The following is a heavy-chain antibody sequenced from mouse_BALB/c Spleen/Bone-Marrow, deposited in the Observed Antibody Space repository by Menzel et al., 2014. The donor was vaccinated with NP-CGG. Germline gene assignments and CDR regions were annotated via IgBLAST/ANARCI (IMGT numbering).Heavy chain of an antibody. CDR3: ARDPLYYYA. V-gene: IGHV5-6-3*01. Sequence: EVMLVESGGGLVRPGGSLKLSCAASGFTFSSYGMSWVRQTPDKRLELVATINSNGGSTYYPDSVKGRFTISRDNAKNTLYLQMSSLKSEDTAMYYCARDPLYYYAWGQGTLVTVSA. CDR2: INSNGGST. CDR1: GFTFSSYG. D-gene: IGHD1-1*01. J-gene: IGHJ3*01.